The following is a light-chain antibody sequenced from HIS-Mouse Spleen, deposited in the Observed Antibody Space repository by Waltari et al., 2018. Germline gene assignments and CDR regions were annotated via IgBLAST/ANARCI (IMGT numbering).Light chain of an antibody. V-gene: IGLV3-21*03. CDR1: NIGRES. CDR3: QVWDSSSDHVV. Sequence: SYVLTPPPSVSVAPGKTARITCGGNNIGRESLHWYQQKPGQAPVLVVYDDSDRPSGIPERFSGSNSGNTATLTISRVEAGDEADYYCQVWDSSSDHVVFGGGTKLTVL. CDR2: DDS. J-gene: IGLJ2*01.